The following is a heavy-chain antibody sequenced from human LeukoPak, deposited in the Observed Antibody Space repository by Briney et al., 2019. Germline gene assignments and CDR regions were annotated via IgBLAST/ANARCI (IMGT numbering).Heavy chain of an antibody. J-gene: IGHJ4*02. CDR3: AKDRYSTGRPFDY. CDR1: GFTFSSYA. Sequence: GGSLRLSCAASGFTFSSYAMNWVRQAPGKGLEWVSVISGSGGRTYYADSVKGGFTVSRENSKKTLYMQKNSLRAGDTAVYYCAKDRYSTGRPFDYWGQGTLVTVSS. CDR2: ISGSGGRT. D-gene: IGHD6-19*01. V-gene: IGHV3-23*01.